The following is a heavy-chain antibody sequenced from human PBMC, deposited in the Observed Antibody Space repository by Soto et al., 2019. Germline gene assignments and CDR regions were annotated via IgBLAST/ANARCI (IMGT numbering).Heavy chain of an antibody. CDR3: ARGITGSRGHFYYYMDV. CDR2: IYYSGST. Sequence: SETLSVTCTVSGGNISSYYWSWIRQNTGKGLEWIGYIYYSGSTDYNPSLKSRVTISVDTSNNQFSLRLSSVTTADTAIYYCARGITGSRGHFYYYMDVWGKGTTVTVSS. CDR1: GGNISSYY. V-gene: IGHV4-59*01. J-gene: IGHJ6*03. D-gene: IGHD1-20*01.